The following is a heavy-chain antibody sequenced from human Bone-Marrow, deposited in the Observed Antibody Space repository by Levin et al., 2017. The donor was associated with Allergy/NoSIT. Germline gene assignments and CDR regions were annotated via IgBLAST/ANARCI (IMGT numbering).Heavy chain of an antibody. D-gene: IGHD5-12*01. V-gene: IGHV3-33*01. CDR3: ASLAATSYDAFDI. J-gene: IGHJ3*02. CDR2: IWYDKNNK. CDR1: GFTFSNYA. Sequence: QPGGSLRLSCAASGFTFSNYAMHWVRQAPGKGLEWVAVIWYDKNNKYYIDSVKGRFTISRDNSKNTLFLQMNSLRAEDTAVYYCASLAATSYDAFDIWGQGTMVTVSS.